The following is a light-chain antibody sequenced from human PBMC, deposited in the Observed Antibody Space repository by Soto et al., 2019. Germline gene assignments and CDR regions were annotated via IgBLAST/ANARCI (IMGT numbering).Light chain of an antibody. CDR2: DVS. Sequence: QSVLTQPVSVSGSPGQSIAISCTGNSSDVGSHDLVSWYQQQSGKVPKLIIYDVSSRPSGVSNRFSGSKSGNTASLTISGLQAGDEADYYCSSFTRTTTYVFGTGTKVTV. J-gene: IGLJ1*01. V-gene: IGLV2-14*02. CDR3: SSFTRTTTYV. CDR1: SSDVGSHDL.